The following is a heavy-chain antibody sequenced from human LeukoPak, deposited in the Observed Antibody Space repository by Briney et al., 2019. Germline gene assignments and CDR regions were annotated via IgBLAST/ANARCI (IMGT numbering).Heavy chain of an antibody. CDR2: IYYRGST. D-gene: IGHD6-19*01. CDR3: ARLRAVADWFDP. Sequence: PSETLSLTCTVSRGSISSYNWSWIRHTPGKGLEWIGYIYYRGSTNYNPSLKSRVTISVDTSKNQFSLKLSSVTAADTAVYYCARLRAVADWFDPWGQGTLGTVSS. V-gene: IGHV4-59*08. J-gene: IGHJ5*02. CDR1: RGSISSYN.